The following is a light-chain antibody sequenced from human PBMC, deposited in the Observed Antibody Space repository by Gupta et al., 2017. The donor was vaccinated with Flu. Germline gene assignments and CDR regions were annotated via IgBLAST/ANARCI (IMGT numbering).Light chain of an antibody. J-gene: IGKJ5*01. CDR1: QSVSSY. CDR3: QQRHYWPPLT. V-gene: IGKV3-11*01. Sequence: EVVLTQSPATLSLSPGERATLSCRTSQSVSSYLAWYQQKPGQAPRLLIYDASNRATGIPARFSGSGSGTDFTLTISSLEPEDFAVYYCQQRHYWPPLTFGQGTRLEIK. CDR2: DAS.